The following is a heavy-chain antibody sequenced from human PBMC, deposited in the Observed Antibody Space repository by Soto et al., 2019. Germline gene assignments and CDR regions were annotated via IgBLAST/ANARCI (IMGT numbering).Heavy chain of an antibody. CDR1: GFTFSSYG. J-gene: IGHJ4*02. D-gene: IGHD3-16*02. V-gene: IGHV3-30*18. CDR2: VSYDGSNQ. Sequence: QVQLVESGGGVVQPGSSLRLSCAASGFTFSSYGMHWVRQAPGKGLEWVAIVSYDGSNQYYADSVKGRFTISRDNSKNTLYLQMNSLRAEDTAVYYCAKALGELSPESYDHWGQGILVTVSS. CDR3: AKALGELSPESYDH.